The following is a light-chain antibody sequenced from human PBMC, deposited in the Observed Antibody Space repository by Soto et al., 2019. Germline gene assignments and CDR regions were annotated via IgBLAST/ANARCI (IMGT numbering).Light chain of an antibody. V-gene: IGLV2-23*01. CDR2: EGS. CDR1: GSEFGSYNL. CDR3: CSSAGSLTLKV. Sequence: QSALTKPASGSGSPGQSITTSCTGTGSEFGSYNLVSCSQQHPGKAPKLMIYEGSMRPSGVSNRFSGSKSGNTASLTISCLLAEDEADYYCCSSAGSLTLKVFGGGTKLTVL. J-gene: IGLJ2*01.